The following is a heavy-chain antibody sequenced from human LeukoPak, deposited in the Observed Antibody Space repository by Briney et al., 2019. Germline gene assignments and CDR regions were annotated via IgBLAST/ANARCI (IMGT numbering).Heavy chain of an antibody. V-gene: IGHV3-53*01. J-gene: IGHJ4*02. D-gene: IGHD3/OR15-3a*01. Sequence: GGSLRLSCAASGFTVSSNYMSWVRQGPGKGLEWVSVIYSGGSTYYADSVKGRFTISRDNAKNSLYLQMNSLRAEDTAVYYCAREGTVRNYFDYWGQGTLVTVSS. CDR3: AREGTVRNYFDY. CDR2: IYSGGST. CDR1: GFTVSSNY.